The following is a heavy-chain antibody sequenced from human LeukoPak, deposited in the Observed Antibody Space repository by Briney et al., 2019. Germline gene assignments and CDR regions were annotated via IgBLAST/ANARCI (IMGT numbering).Heavy chain of an antibody. CDR1: GFTFSYFW. Sequence: PGGSLRLSCAASGFTFSYFWMSWVRQAPGKGLEWVARIKQDGSEKYYVESVKGRFTISRDNAKNSLYLRMDSLRAEDTAVYYCAREGFCSGGICSYDNWGQGTLVTVSS. CDR2: IKQDGSEK. CDR3: AREGFCSGGICSYDN. V-gene: IGHV3-7*01. D-gene: IGHD2-15*01. J-gene: IGHJ4*02.